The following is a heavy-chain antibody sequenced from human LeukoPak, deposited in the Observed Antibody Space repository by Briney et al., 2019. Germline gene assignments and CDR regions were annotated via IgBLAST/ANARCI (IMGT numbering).Heavy chain of an antibody. V-gene: IGHV1-69-2*01. CDR3: ATTQFRDEFKGYALDV. Sequence: ASVKVSCKVSGYTFTDFYIHWVQEVPGKAREGMGLVDPEDAETTYAQKLRGRGAITADTSTATAYLELNSLRCEATAVYYWATTQFRDEFKGYALDVWGQGTRVTVPP. CDR1: GYTFTDFY. D-gene: IGHD4-11*01. CDR2: VDPEDAET. J-gene: IGHJ3*01.